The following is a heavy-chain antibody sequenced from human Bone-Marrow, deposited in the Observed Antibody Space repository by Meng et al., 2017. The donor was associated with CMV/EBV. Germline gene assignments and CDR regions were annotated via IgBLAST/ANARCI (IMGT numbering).Heavy chain of an antibody. CDR1: GLNFINAW. Sequence: GGSLKISCGVSGLNFINAWMSWVRQAPGKGLEWVGRIQHGGTTDYAAPVKGRFTISRDDSKNMLYLQMNSLRTEDTAVYYCTTVSHIPVGGQGSLVTVSS. V-gene: IGHV3-15*01. CDR3: TTVSHIPV. CDR2: IQHGGTT. D-gene: IGHD2-2*01. J-gene: IGHJ4*02.